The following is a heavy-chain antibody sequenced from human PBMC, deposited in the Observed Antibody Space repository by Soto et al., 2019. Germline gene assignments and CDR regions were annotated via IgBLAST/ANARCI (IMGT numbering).Heavy chain of an antibody. CDR1: GGSISSSSYY. J-gene: IGHJ5*02. CDR3: ARLWGVMLSVTSGLDP. V-gene: IGHV4-39*01. D-gene: IGHD4-17*01. Sequence: QLQLQESGPGLVKPSETLSLTCTVSGGSISSSSYYWGWIRQPPGKGLEWIGSIYYSGSTYYNPSLKSRVTISVDTSKNQFSLKLSSVTAADTAVYYCARLWGVMLSVTSGLDPWGQGTLVTVSS. CDR2: IYYSGST.